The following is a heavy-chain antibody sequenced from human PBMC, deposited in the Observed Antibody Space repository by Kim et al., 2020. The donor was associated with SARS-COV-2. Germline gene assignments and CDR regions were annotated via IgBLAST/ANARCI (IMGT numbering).Heavy chain of an antibody. Sequence: SETLSLTCTVSGGSISSYYWSWIRQPPGKGLEWIGYIYYSGSTNYNPSLKSRVTISVDTSKNQFSLKLSSVTAADTAVYYCARHHRSGSLFDYWGQGTLVTVSS. CDR1: GGSISSYY. D-gene: IGHD6-19*01. CDR3: ARHHRSGSLFDY. V-gene: IGHV4-59*08. CDR2: IYYSGST. J-gene: IGHJ4*02.